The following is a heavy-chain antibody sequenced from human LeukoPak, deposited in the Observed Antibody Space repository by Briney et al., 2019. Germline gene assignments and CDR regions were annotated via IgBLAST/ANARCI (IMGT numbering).Heavy chain of an antibody. V-gene: IGHV4-39*01. CDR2: IYYSGST. CDR1: GGSISSSSYY. Sequence: PSETLSLTCTVSGGSISSSSYYWGWIRQPPGKGLEWIGRIYYSGSTYHNPSLKSRVTISVDTSKNQFSLKLSSVTAADTAVYYCARHLNNEAFDYWGQGTLVTVSS. D-gene: IGHD1/OR15-1a*01. CDR3: ARHLNNEAFDY. J-gene: IGHJ4*02.